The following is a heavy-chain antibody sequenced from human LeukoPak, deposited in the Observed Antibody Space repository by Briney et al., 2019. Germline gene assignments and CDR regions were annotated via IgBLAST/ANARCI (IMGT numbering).Heavy chain of an antibody. Sequence: PGGSLRLSCVASGITFSSYSMNWVRQAPGKGLEWVSYISSFSGTINYADSMKGRFTISRDNAKSSLYLQMNSLRAEDTAVYYCAIYDYVWGSYRSSNHHNWFDPWGQGTLVTVSS. CDR2: ISSFSGTI. J-gene: IGHJ5*02. D-gene: IGHD3-16*02. V-gene: IGHV3-48*01. CDR1: GITFSSYS. CDR3: AIYDYVWGSYRSSNHHNWFDP.